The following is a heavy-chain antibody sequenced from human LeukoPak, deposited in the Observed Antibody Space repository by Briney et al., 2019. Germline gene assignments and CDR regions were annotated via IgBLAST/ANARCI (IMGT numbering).Heavy chain of an antibody. CDR1: GFTFSNYA. Sequence: SGGSLRLSCAASGFTFSNYAMSWVRQAPGKGLEKISSISGSGDSTFHADSVKGRFTISRDNSKNTLYLHMNNLRVEDTAVYYCAKYDLSSSWTRTGFGYWGQGTLVTVSS. D-gene: IGHD2-2*01. CDR2: ISGSGDST. CDR3: AKYDLSSSWTRTGFGY. V-gene: IGHV3-23*01. J-gene: IGHJ4*02.